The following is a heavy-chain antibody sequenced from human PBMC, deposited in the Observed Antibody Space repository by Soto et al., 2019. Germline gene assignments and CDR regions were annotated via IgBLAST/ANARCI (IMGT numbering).Heavy chain of an antibody. CDR3: AKMERGIVVVLDY. J-gene: IGHJ4*02. CDR2: ISGSGGST. Sequence: GGSLRLSCAASGFTFSSYAMSWVRQSPGKGLEWVSAISGSGGSTYYADSVKGRFTISRDNSKNTLYLQMNSLRAEDTAVYYCAKMERGIVVVLDYWGQGTLVTVSS. D-gene: IGHD3-22*01. V-gene: IGHV3-23*01. CDR1: GFTFSSYA.